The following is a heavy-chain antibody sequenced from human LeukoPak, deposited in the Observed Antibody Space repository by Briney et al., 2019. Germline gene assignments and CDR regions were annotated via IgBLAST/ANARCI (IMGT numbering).Heavy chain of an antibody. D-gene: IGHD5-24*01. CDR2: IYYSGST. CDR1: GGSISSYNSY. CDR3: ARDPADDGYNPVYYFDY. J-gene: IGHJ4*02. V-gene: IGHV4-39*02. Sequence: SETLSLTCTVSGGSISSYNSYWGWIRQPPGKGLEWIGSIYYSGSTYYNPSLKSRVTISVDTSKNQFSLKLSSVTAADTAVYYCARDPADDGYNPVYYFDYWGQGTLVTVSS.